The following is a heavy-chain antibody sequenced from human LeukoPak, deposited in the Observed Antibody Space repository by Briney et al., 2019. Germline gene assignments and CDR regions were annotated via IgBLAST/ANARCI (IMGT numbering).Heavy chain of an antibody. CDR3: ARGALYYGSERWFDP. J-gene: IGHJ5*02. CDR2: FYYTGST. V-gene: IGHV4-39*07. CDR1: GGSISSSSYY. D-gene: IGHD3-10*01. Sequence: SETLSLTCTVSGGSISSSSYYWGWIRQPPGKGLEWIGSFYYTGSTYYNPSLKSRVTISVDTSKNQFSLKLSSVTAADTAVYYCARGALYYGSERWFDPWGQGTLVTVSS.